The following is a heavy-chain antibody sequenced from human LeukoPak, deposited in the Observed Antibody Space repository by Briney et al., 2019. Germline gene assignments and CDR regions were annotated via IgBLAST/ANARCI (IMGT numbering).Heavy chain of an antibody. CDR2: ISNSGSTI. CDR1: GLTFSSYS. V-gene: IGHV3-48*04. J-gene: IGHJ4*02. D-gene: IGHD2-15*01. Sequence: GGSLRLSCAASGLTFSSYSMSWVRQAPGKGLEWVSYISNSGSTIYYADSVKGRFTISRDNAKNSLYLQMNSLRAEDTAVYYCARDRCSSGSCYPGSFDYWGQGTLVTVSS. CDR3: ARDRCSSGSCYPGSFDY.